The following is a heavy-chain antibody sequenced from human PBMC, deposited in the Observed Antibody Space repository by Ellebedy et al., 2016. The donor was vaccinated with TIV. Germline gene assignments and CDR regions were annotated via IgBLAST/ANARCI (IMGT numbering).Heavy chain of an antibody. D-gene: IGHD3-10*01. CDR3: ASRGVAVQGADY. CDR2: INSDGSRT. CDR1: GFTFSSYW. Sequence: PGGSLRLSCAASGFTFSSYWMHWVRQAPGKGLVWVSLINSDGSRTTYADSVKGRFTISRDNAKNTLYLQMNSLRAEDTAWYYCASRGVAVQGADYWGQGTLVTVSS. V-gene: IGHV3-74*01. J-gene: IGHJ4*02.